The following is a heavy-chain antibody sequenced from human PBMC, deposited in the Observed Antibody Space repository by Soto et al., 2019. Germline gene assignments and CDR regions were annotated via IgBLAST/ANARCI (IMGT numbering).Heavy chain of an antibody. J-gene: IGHJ4*02. D-gene: IGHD6-6*01. CDR2: ISSSGTTL. Sequence: QVQLVESGGGLVKPGGSPRLSCAASGFTFSDYYINWIRQAPGKGLEWVSSISSSGTTLYYADSVKGRFTVSRDNAKNSLYLQMSSLRTEDTAVYYCARNLVAAAGRPYYFDYWGQGTLLTVSS. CDR3: ARNLVAAAGRPYYFDY. V-gene: IGHV3-11*01. CDR1: GFTFSDYY.